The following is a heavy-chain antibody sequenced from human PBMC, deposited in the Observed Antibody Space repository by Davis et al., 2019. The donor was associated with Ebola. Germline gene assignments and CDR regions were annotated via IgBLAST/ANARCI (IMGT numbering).Heavy chain of an antibody. Sequence: SQTLSLTCAIYGDSVSRKSGAWSWIRQSPSRGLEWLGRTYYRSKWYTDYAASVKGRIVINPDTSKNQFSLQLNSVTPEDTAVYYCAREGVAAVGTPFDYWGQGSLVIVSS. CDR3: AREGVAAVGTPFDY. CDR2: TYYRSKWYT. CDR1: GDSVSRKSGA. D-gene: IGHD6-13*01. V-gene: IGHV6-1*01. J-gene: IGHJ4*02.